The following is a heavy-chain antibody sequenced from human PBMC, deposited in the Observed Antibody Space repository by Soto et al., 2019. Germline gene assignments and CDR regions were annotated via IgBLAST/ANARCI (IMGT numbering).Heavy chain of an antibody. J-gene: IGHJ4*02. CDR2: VSYDGSTK. Sequence: GGSLRLSCAASGFTFSTYAMHWVRQAPGKGLEWVEVVSYDGSTKHQADTVKGRFTISRDNSKNTLCLQMNSLRAEDMAVYYCAREASVATYFDYWGQGTLVTVSS. V-gene: IGHV3-30-3*01. D-gene: IGHD5-12*01. CDR1: GFTFSTYA. CDR3: AREASVATYFDY.